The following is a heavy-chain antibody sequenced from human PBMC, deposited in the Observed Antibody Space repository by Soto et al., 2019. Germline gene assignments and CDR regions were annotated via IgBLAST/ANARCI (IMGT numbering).Heavy chain of an antibody. V-gene: IGHV1-3*05. Sequence: QVQLVQSGAEEKKPGASVKVSCKASGYTFTSYAMHWVRQAPGQRLEWMGWINAGNGNTKYSQKFQGRVTITRDTSASSAYMERSSLRPEATAVYYCARRIVVVTALAYWGQGTLVPVSS. CDR2: INAGNGNT. D-gene: IGHD2-21*02. CDR3: ARRIVVVTALAY. J-gene: IGHJ4*02. CDR1: GYTFTSYA.